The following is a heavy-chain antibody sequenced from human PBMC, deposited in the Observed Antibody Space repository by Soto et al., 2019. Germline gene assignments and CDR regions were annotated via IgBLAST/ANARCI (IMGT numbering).Heavy chain of an antibody. V-gene: IGHV4-39*01. CDR2: IYYSGST. CDR3: ARGRYYDSSGYYCGPSYFDY. Sequence: PSETLSLTCTVSGGSISSSSYYWGWIRQPPGKGLEWIGSIYYSGSTYYNPSLKSRVTISVDTSKNQFSLKLSSVTAADTAVYYCARGRYYDSSGYYCGPSYFDYWGQGTLVTVSS. D-gene: IGHD3-22*01. J-gene: IGHJ4*02. CDR1: GGSISSSSYY.